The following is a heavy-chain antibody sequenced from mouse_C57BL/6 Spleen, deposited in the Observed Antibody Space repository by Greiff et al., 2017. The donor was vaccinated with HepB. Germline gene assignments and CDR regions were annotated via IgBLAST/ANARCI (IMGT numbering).Heavy chain of an antibody. CDR1: GYTFTDYN. CDR2: INPNNGGT. D-gene: IGHD2-3*01. J-gene: IGHJ1*03. V-gene: IGHV1-18*01. CDR3: ARSGDYDGYWYFDV. Sequence: VQLQQSGPELVKPGASVKIPCKASGYTFTDYNMDWVKQSHGKSLEWIGDINPNNGGTIYNQKFKGKATLTVDKSSSTAYMELLSLTSEDTAVYYCARSGDYDGYWYFDVWGTGTTVTVSS.